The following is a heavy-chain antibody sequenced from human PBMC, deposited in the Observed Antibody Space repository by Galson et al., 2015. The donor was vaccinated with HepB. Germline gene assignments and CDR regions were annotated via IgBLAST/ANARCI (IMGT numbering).Heavy chain of an antibody. V-gene: IGHV3-11*06. CDR2: ISSSSSYT. J-gene: IGHJ2*01. CDR1: GFTFSDYY. D-gene: IGHD4-17*01. CDR3: ARVGGRDYGSPDWYFDL. Sequence: SLRLSCAASGFTFSDYYMSWIRQAPGKGLEWVSYISSSSSYTNYADSVKGRFTISRDNAKNSLYLQMNSLRAEDTAVYYCARVGGRDYGSPDWYFDLWGRGTLVTVSS.